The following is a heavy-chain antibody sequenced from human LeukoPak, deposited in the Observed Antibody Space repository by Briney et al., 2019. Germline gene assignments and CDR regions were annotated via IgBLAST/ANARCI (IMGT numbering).Heavy chain of an antibody. CDR1: GFTFSSYE. CDR3: ARDDYDIVTGYYSMYSYGVDV. CDR2: ISSGGMTI. V-gene: IGHV3-48*03. J-gene: IGHJ6*02. D-gene: IGHD3-9*01. Sequence: PGGSLRLSCEASGFTFSSYEMNWVRQAPGKGLEWISYISSGGMTIYYADSVRGRFTVSRDNTKNPLFLQMNSLRAEDTAVYFCARDDYDIVTGYYSMYSYGVDVWGQGTAVTVSS.